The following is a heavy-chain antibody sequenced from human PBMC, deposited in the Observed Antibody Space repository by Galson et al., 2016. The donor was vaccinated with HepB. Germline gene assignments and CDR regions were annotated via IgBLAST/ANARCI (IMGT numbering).Heavy chain of an antibody. J-gene: IGHJ2*01. CDR1: GYRFTTYW. CDR2: IYPGDSNT. D-gene: IGHD2-2*01. Sequence: SGAEVKKPGESLKISCKGSGYRFTTYWIGWVRQMPGKGLEWMGVIYPGDSNTRYSPSFQGQVTISVDKSISTAYLQWSSLKASDTAMYYCAREGRYCTSTSCYGYGYFDLWGRGTLVTVSS. V-gene: IGHV5-51*01. CDR3: AREGRYCTSTSCYGYGYFDL.